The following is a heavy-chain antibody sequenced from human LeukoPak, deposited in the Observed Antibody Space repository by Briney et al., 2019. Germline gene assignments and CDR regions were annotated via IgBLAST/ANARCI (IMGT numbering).Heavy chain of an antibody. CDR3: ARGRLPAARIDY. CDR1: GGSISSYY. J-gene: IGHJ4*02. CDR2: IYDSGST. V-gene: IGHV4-59*12. Sequence: SETLSLTCTVSGGSISSYYWSWIRQPPGKGLEWIGYIYDSGSTNYNPSLKSRVTISVDTSKNQFSLKLSSVTAADTAVYYCARGRLPAARIDYWGQGTLVTVSS. D-gene: IGHD2-2*01.